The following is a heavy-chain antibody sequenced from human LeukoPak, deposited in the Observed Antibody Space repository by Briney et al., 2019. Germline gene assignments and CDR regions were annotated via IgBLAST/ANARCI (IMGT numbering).Heavy chain of an antibody. Sequence: SETLSLTCAVYGGSFSGYYWGWIRQPPGKGLEWIGEINHSGSTNYNPSLKSRVTISVDTSKNQFSLKLSSVTAADTAVYYCARGRGGSIAALWKGYYFDYWGQGTLVTVSS. J-gene: IGHJ4*02. D-gene: IGHD6-6*01. CDR2: INHSGST. V-gene: IGHV4-34*01. CDR3: ARGRGGSIAALWKGYYFDY. CDR1: GGSFSGYY.